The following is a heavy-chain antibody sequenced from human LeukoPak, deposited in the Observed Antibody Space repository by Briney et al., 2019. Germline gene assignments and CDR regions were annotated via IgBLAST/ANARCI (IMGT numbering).Heavy chain of an antibody. J-gene: IGHJ4*02. CDR1: GFTFSSSW. CDR3: AKDLGRGSYYYY. Sequence: GGSLRLSCVASGFTFSSSWMHWVRHAPGKGLVWVSRLNGDGGSTNYADSVKGRFTISRDNAKNTLYLQMNSLRAEDTAVYYCAKDLGRGSYYYYWGQGTLVTVSS. D-gene: IGHD1-26*01. V-gene: IGHV3-74*01. CDR2: LNGDGGST.